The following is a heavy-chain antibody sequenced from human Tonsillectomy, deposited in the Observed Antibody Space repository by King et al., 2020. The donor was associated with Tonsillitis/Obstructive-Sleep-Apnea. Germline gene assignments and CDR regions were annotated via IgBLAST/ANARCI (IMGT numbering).Heavy chain of an antibody. J-gene: IGHJ5*02. CDR3: ANTFLDCSSSRCFNWFDP. Sequence: QLVQSGSELKKPGASVKVSCKASGYTFTNYAMNWVRQAPGQGLEWMGWINTNTGNPTYAQGFTGRFVFYLDSSVSTAYLQISSLEAEDTAVYYCANTFLDCSSSRCFNWFDPWGQGTLVTVSS. CDR1: GYTFTNYA. D-gene: IGHD2-2*01. V-gene: IGHV7-4-1*02. CDR2: INTNTGNP.